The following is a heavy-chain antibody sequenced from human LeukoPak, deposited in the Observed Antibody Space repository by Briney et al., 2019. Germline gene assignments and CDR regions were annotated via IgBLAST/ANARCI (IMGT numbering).Heavy chain of an antibody. V-gene: IGHV4-61*02. CDR3: ARDGAGLYYYMDV. Sequence: SETLSLTCTVSGGSISSGDDYWSWIRQPAGKGLEWIGRIYTSGSTNYNPSLKSRVTMSVDTSKNQFSLKLSSVTAADTAVYYCARDGAGLYYYMDVWGKGTTVTVSS. D-gene: IGHD1-26*01. CDR1: GGSISSGDDY. J-gene: IGHJ6*03. CDR2: IYTSGST.